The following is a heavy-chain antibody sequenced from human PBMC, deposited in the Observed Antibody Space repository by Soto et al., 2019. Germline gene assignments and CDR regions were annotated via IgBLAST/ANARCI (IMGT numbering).Heavy chain of an antibody. CDR1: GFTFSDHY. D-gene: IGHD3-16*02. J-gene: IGHJ4*02. V-gene: IGHV3-11*01. CDR3: GRDHRWRWHDS. Sequence: QVQLVESGVGLVKPGGALRLCCAASGFTFSDHYMNWIRQAPGKGLEWVSYISSSSTTIQYAGSVKGRFTISRDNAKNSLYLQMNSLRAEDTAVYYCGRDHRWRWHDSWGQGTLVTVSS. CDR2: ISSSSTTI.